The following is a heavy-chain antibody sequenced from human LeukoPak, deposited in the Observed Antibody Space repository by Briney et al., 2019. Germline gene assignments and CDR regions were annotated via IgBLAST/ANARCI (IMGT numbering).Heavy chain of an antibody. V-gene: IGHV3-15*01. D-gene: IGHD3-22*01. CDR2: VKSKTDGGTT. J-gene: IGHJ4*02. Sequence: GGSLRLSCAASGFTFSNAWMSWVRQAPGKGLEWVGRVKSKTDGGTTDYAAPVKGRFTISRDDSKNTLYLQMNSLKTEDTAVYYCTTDAYYYDSSGKGANWGQGTLVTVSS. CDR1: GFTFSNAW. CDR3: TTDAYYYDSSGKGAN.